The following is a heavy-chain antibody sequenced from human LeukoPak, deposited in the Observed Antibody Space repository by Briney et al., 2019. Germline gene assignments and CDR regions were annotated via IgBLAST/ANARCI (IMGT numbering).Heavy chain of an antibody. CDR2: VSGSGDST. J-gene: IGHJ4*02. CDR1: GFTFSNYA. CDR3: AKDYFDSRGYYYYFEY. V-gene: IGHV3-23*01. Sequence: GGSLRLSCSTSGFTFSNYAMTWVRQAPGMGLEWVSLVSGSGDSTYYADSVKGRFTISRDNSKNMLYLQMNSLRAEDTAVYYCAKDYFDSRGYYYYFEYWGQGTLVTVSS. D-gene: IGHD3-22*01.